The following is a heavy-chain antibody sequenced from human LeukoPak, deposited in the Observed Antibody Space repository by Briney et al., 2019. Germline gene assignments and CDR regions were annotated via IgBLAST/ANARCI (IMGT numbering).Heavy chain of an antibody. CDR2: FYTSGST. CDR1: GGSISSYY. CDR3: ARTPIYYFDNSGYYN. D-gene: IGHD3-22*01. Sequence: PSETLSLTCTVSGGSISSYYWSWIRQPAGKGLEWIGHFYTSGSTNYNPSLKSRVTISVDTSKNQFSLKLSSVTAADTAVYYCARTPIYYFDNSGYYNWGQGTLVTVSA. V-gene: IGHV4-4*07. J-gene: IGHJ4*02.